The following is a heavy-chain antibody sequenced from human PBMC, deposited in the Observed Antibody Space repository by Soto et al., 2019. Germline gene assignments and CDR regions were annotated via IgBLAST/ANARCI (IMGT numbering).Heavy chain of an antibody. V-gene: IGHV3-30*03. CDR3: AGSGSYRDYFDY. CDR1: GFTFSSYV. Sequence: QVQLVESGGGVVQPGRSLRLSCAASGFTFSSYVMHWVRQAPGKGLEWVAVISYDGSNKYYADSVKGRFTISRDNSKNTLYLQMNSLRAEDTAVYYCAGSGSYRDYFDYWGQGTLVTVST. CDR2: ISYDGSNK. D-gene: IGHD3-10*01. J-gene: IGHJ4*02.